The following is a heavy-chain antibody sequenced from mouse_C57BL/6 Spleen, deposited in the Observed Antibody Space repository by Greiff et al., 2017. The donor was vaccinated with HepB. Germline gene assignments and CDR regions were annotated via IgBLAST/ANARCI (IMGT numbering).Heavy chain of an antibody. Sequence: EVQLQQSGAELVRPGASVKLSCTASGFNIKDDYMHWVKQRPEQGLEWIGWINPENGDTEYASKFQGKATITAYTSSNTAYLQLSSLTSEDTAVYYCTTVLLWLAYWGQGTLVTVSA. D-gene: IGHD1-1*01. CDR2: INPENGDT. J-gene: IGHJ3*01. V-gene: IGHV14-4*01. CDR1: GFNIKDDY. CDR3: TTVLLWLAY.